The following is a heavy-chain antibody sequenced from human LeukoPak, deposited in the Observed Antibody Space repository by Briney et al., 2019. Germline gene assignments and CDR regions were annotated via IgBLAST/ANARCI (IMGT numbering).Heavy chain of an antibody. CDR1: EYTFTAYY. D-gene: IGHD4-17*01. CDR2: INPKSGGR. Sequence: ASVKVSCKASEYTFTAYYIHWVRQAPGQGLEWMGWINPKSGGRNYAQKFQDRVTMTRDTSIRTACMELRSLGSDDTAVYYCARDVSGDNWFDPWGQGTLVTVSS. J-gene: IGHJ5*02. CDR3: ARDVSGDNWFDP. V-gene: IGHV1-2*02.